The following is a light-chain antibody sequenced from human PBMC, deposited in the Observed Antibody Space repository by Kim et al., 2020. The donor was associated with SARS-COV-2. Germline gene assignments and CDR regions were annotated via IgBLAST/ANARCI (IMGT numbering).Light chain of an antibody. J-gene: IGLJ3*02. Sequence: QSALTQPASVSGSPGQSITIFCTGTSSDVGGYNYVSWYQQHSGKGPTLIIYDVKDRTSGVSDRFSGSKSGNTASLTISGLQAEDEADYYCGSYTRSYSWVFGGGTQLTVL. CDR2: DVK. CDR3: GSYTRSYSWV. CDR1: SSDVGGYNY. V-gene: IGLV2-14*03.